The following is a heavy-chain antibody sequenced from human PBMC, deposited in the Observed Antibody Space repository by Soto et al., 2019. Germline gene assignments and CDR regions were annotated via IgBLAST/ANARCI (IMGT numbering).Heavy chain of an antibody. D-gene: IGHD1-7*01. V-gene: IGHV1-69*13. CDR3: ARGAQLELPLAHFDY. CDR1: GGTFSSYA. Sequence: ASVKVSCKASGGTFSSYAISWVRQAPGQELEWMGGIIPIFGTANYAQKFQGRVTITADESTSTAYMELSSLRSEDTAVYYCARGAQLELPLAHFDYWGQGTLVTVSS. J-gene: IGHJ4*02. CDR2: IIPIFGTA.